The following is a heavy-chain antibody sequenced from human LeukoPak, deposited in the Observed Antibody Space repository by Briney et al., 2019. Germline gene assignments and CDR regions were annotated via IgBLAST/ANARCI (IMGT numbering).Heavy chain of an antibody. D-gene: IGHD6-6*01. V-gene: IGHV3-48*03. Sequence: PGGSLRLSCAASEFTFTSYELNWVRQAPGKGLEWVSYISSSGSTISYAGSVKGRFTISRDNAKNSLYLQVISLRAEDTAVYYCARGPSIAARYDAFDIWGQGTMVTVSS. J-gene: IGHJ3*02. CDR3: ARGPSIAARYDAFDI. CDR1: EFTFTSYE. CDR2: ISSSGSTI.